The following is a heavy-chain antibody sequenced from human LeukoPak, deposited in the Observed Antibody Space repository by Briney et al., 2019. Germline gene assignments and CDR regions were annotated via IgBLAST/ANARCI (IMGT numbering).Heavy chain of an antibody. V-gene: IGHV4-59*08. D-gene: IGHD2-15*01. CDR3: ARRSMGYCSGGSCYAFGAFDI. CDR1: GGSISSYY. Sequence: SETLSLTCTVSGGSISSYYWSWIRQPPGKGLEWIGYIYYSGSTNYNPSLKSRATISVDTSKNQFSLKLSSVTAADTAVYYCARRSMGYCSGGSCYAFGAFDIWGQGTMVTVSS. J-gene: IGHJ3*02. CDR2: IYYSGST.